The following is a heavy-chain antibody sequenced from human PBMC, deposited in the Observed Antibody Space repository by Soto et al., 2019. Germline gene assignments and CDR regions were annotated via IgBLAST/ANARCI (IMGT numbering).Heavy chain of an antibody. Sequence: GGSLRLSCSASGFTFSHYATHWVRQAPGKGLEYVSAISTNGGSTYYADSVKGRFTISRDNSSNTLYLQMSSLRAEDTAVYYCAICGYDSSGRLLRDFQTCGQGNLFTVSA. CDR3: AICGYDSSGRLLRDFQT. CDR2: ISTNGGST. V-gene: IGHV3-64*04. D-gene: IGHD3-22*01. J-gene: IGHJ1*01. CDR1: GFTFSHYA.